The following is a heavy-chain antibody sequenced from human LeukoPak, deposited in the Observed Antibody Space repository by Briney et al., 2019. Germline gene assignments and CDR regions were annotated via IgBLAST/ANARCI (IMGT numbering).Heavy chain of an antibody. D-gene: IGHD5-12*01. CDR3: ARAGYDY. CDR2: ISWNSGSI. CDR1: GFTFDDYA. J-gene: IGHJ4*02. Sequence: AGRSLRLSCAASGFTFDDYAMHWVRQAPGKGLEWVSGISWNSGSIGYADSVKGRFTISRDNAKNSLYLQMNSLRAEDTAVYYCARAGYDYWGQGTLVTVSS. V-gene: IGHV3-9*01.